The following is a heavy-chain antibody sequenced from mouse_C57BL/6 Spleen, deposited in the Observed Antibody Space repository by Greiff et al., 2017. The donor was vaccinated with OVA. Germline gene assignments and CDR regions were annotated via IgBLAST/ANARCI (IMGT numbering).Heavy chain of an antibody. J-gene: IGHJ2*01. Sequence: DVMLVESGGGLVKPGGSLKLSCAASGFTFSSYAMSWVRQTPEKRLEWVATISDGGSYTYYPDNVKGRFTISRDNAKNNLYLQMSHLKSEDTAMYYCAREGGSSYYFDYWGQGTTLTVSS. V-gene: IGHV5-4*01. D-gene: IGHD1-1*01. CDR2: ISDGGSYT. CDR3: AREGGSSYYFDY. CDR1: GFTFSSYA.